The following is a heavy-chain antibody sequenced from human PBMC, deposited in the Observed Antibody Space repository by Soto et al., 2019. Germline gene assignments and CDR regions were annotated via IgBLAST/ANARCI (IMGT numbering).Heavy chain of an antibody. D-gene: IGHD2-8*02. Sequence: SSETLSLTCAVYGGSFSGYYWSWIRQPPGKGLEWIGEINHSGSTNYNPSPKSRVTISVDTSKNQFSLKLTSVTAADTAVYYCARDKITGLFDYWGQGTLVTVSS. CDR2: INHSGST. V-gene: IGHV4-34*01. CDR3: ARDKITGLFDY. CDR1: GGSFSGYY. J-gene: IGHJ4*02.